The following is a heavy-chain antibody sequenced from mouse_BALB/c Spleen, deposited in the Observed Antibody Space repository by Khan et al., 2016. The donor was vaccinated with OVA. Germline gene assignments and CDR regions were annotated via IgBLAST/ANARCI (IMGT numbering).Heavy chain of an antibody. D-gene: IGHD2-10*02. Sequence: VKLLESGAELVRPGASVKLSCKASGYTFTSYWMNWVKQRPGQGLDWFGMIDPSDSKTHYNQMFKDKATLTVDKSSSTTYMQLSSLTSEDSAVYCCARGWYGTSFAFWGQGTLVTVSA. CDR1: GYTFTSYW. CDR2: IDPSDSKT. V-gene: IGHV1-61*01. J-gene: IGHJ3*01. CDR3: ARGWYGTSFAF.